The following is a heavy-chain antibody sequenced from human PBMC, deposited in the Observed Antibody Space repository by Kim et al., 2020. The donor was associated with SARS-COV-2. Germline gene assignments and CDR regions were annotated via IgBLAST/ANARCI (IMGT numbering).Heavy chain of an antibody. CDR3: AREGRTTGTTLKGWFDP. J-gene: IGHJ5*02. D-gene: IGHD1-1*01. Sequence: FQGRVTMTRDTSTSTVYMELSSLRSEDTAVYYCAREGRTTGTTLKGWFDPWGQGTLVTVSS. V-gene: IGHV1-46*01.